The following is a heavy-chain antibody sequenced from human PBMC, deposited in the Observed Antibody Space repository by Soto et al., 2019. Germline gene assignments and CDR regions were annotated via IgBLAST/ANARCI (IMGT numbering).Heavy chain of an antibody. Sequence: SVKLTCKASGFTYAGYSMHWVRHSPGQGLEWMGRIIPVLGVEYYAQKFQGRVTITADKSTSQASMALSRLRPEDTAVDYCANPPTPGSPPPSFPETAFGAKGTPVPVS. V-gene: IGHV1-69*02. D-gene: IGHD7-27*01. CDR3: ANPPTPGSPPPSFPETAF. CDR2: IIPVLGVE. J-gene: IGHJ6*03. CDR1: GFTYAGYS.